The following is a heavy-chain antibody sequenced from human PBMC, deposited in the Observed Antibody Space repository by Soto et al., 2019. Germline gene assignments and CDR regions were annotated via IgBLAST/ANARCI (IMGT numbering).Heavy chain of an antibody. Sequence: GGSLRLSCAASGFTFSSYAMHWVRQAPGKGLEWVAVISYDGSMKYYADSVKGRFTISRDNSKNTLYLQMNSLRAEDTAVYYCARDSSSWSPLWFDPWGQGTLVTVSS. J-gene: IGHJ5*02. V-gene: IGHV3-30-3*01. D-gene: IGHD6-13*01. CDR2: ISYDGSMK. CDR1: GFTFSSYA. CDR3: ARDSSSWSPLWFDP.